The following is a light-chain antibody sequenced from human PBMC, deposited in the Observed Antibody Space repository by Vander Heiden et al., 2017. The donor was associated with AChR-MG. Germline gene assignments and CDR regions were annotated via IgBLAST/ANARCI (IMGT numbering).Light chain of an antibody. CDR1: QLVSSN. CDR2: GVS. Sequence: EIVMTQSPAPLSVSPGERATLSCRASQLVSSNLAWYQQKPGQAPRLLIYGVSTRATDIPARFSGSGFGTEFTLTISSLQSEDFAVYYCQQYNNWPFTFGGGTKVEIK. V-gene: IGKV3-15*01. J-gene: IGKJ4*01. CDR3: QQYNNWPFT.